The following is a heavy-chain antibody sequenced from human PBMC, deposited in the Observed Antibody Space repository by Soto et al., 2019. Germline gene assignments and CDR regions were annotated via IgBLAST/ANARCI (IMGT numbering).Heavy chain of an antibody. CDR2: ISHSDST. CDR1: GGSITNHY. D-gene: IGHD1-26*01. V-gene: IGHV4-59*04. J-gene: IGHJ3*01. CDR3: ATAWYSGSYYYAFEV. Sequence: SETVYLTCIVSGGSITNHYWTWIRQPPGKGLEWIGYISHSDSTYYSPSLKSRVTISVDRSKNHFSLNLSSVTAADTAVYYCATAWYSGSYYYAFEVWGQGTMVTVS.